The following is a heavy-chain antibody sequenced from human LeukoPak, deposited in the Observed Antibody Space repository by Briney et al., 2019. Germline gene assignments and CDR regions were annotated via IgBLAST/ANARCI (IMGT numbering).Heavy chain of an antibody. CDR3: ASPPHVTAAAGGY. CDR1: GFTFSDYS. Sequence: GGSLRLSCAASGFTFSDYSMNWVRQAPGKGLEWVSYISSSGTTIYQADSVKGRFTISRDNAKSTLYLQMNSLRADDTAVYYRASPPHVTAAAGGYWGQGTLVTVSS. V-gene: IGHV3-48*04. CDR2: ISSSGTTI. D-gene: IGHD6-13*01. J-gene: IGHJ4*02.